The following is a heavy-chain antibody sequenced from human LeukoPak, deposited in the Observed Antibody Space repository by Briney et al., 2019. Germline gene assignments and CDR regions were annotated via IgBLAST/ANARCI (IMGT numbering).Heavy chain of an antibody. D-gene: IGHD6-19*01. V-gene: IGHV3-30*02. CDR1: GFSFSSYG. J-gene: IGHJ4*02. Sequence: GGSLRLSCAASGFSFSSYGMHWVRQAPGKGLEWVAFIRYDENDKYYADSVKGRFTISRDNSKNTLYLQMSTLGPEDTAVYYCAKGYSSGYYNSFDYWGQGTLVTVSS. CDR2: IRYDENDK. CDR3: AKGYSSGYYNSFDY.